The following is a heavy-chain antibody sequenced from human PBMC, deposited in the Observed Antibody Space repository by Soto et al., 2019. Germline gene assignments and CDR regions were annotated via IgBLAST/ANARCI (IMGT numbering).Heavy chain of an antibody. V-gene: IGHV1-18*01. Sequence: GASVKVSCKASGYTFTSYGISWVRQAPGQGLEWMGWISAYNGNTNYAQKLQGRVTMTTDTSTSTAYMELRSLRSDDTAVYYCARVSDTAMVSVFDLWGQGTLVTVSS. J-gene: IGHJ4*02. CDR3: ARVSDTAMVSVFDL. CDR1: GYTFTSYG. CDR2: ISAYNGNT. D-gene: IGHD5-18*01.